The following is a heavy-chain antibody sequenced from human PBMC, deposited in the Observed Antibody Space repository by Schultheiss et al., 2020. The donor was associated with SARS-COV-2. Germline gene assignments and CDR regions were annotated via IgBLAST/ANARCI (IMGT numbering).Heavy chain of an antibody. Sequence: GSLRLSCAVYGGSFSGYYWSWIRQSPGKGLECIGEINHGGGTNYNPSLRSRVTMSVDTSKNQFSLNLTSVTAADTAVYYCVRWGYDSWGQGTLVTVSS. CDR1: GGSFSGYY. V-gene: IGHV4-34*01. CDR3: VRWGYDS. CDR2: INHGGGT. J-gene: IGHJ4*02. D-gene: IGHD1-26*01.